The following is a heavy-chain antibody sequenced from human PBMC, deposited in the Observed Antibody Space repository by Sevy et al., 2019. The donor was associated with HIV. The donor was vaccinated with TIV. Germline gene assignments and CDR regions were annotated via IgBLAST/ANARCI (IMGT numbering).Heavy chain of an antibody. D-gene: IGHD5-18*01. V-gene: IGHV4-30-4*01. CDR2: IYHSASI. CDR3: ARERGYTYLFMDI. J-gene: IGHJ4*02. Sequence: SETLSLTCTVSGGAITSGDYYWHWIRQPPGKGLEWIGYIYHSASIFYNPSLQSRAIISQDTSKNQFSLKLSSVTAADTAVYFCARERGYTYLFMDIWGQGTPVTVSS. CDR1: GGAITSGDYY.